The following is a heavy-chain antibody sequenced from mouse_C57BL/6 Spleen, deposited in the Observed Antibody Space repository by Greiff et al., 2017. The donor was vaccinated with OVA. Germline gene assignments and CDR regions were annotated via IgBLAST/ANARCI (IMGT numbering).Heavy chain of an antibody. D-gene: IGHD4-1*01. CDR3: ARENWGGGYFDY. CDR1: GYTFTSYW. V-gene: IGHV1-61*01. Sequence: QVQLQQPGAELVRPGSSVKLSCKASGYTFTSYWMDWVKQRPGQGLEWIGNIYPSDSETHYNQKFKDKATLTVDKSSSTAYMQLSSLTSEDSAVYYCARENWGGGYFDYWGQGTTLTVSS. CDR2: IYPSDSET. J-gene: IGHJ2*01.